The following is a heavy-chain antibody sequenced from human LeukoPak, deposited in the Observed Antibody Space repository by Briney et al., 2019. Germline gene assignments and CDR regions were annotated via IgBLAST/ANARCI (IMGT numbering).Heavy chain of an antibody. CDR3: AKDKNPFYYYYMDV. V-gene: IGHV3-9*01. CDR2: ISWNSGSI. Sequence: PGRSLRPSCAASGFTFDDYAMHWVRQAPGKGLEWVSGISWNSGSIGYADSVKGRFTISRDNAKNSLYLQMNSLRAEDTALYYCAKDKNPFYYYYMDVWGKGTTVTISS. D-gene: IGHD3-16*01. J-gene: IGHJ6*03. CDR1: GFTFDDYA.